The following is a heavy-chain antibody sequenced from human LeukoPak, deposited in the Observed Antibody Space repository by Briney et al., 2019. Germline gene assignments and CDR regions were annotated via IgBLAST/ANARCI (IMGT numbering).Heavy chain of an antibody. D-gene: IGHD4-17*01. Sequence: GGSLRLSCAASGFTFSSYSMNWVRQAPGKGLEWVSSISSSYIYYADSVKGRFTISRDNAKNSLYLQMNSLRAEDTAVYYCARDDDYGDYGFGHWGQGTLVTVSS. V-gene: IGHV3-21*01. CDR3: ARDDDYGDYGFGH. CDR2: ISSSYI. J-gene: IGHJ4*02. CDR1: GFTFSSYS.